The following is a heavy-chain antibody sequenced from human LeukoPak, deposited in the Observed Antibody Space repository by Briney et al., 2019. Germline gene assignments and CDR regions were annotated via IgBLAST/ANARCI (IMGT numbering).Heavy chain of an antibody. CDR1: GGSISSYY. Sequence: SETLSLTCTVSGGSISSYYWSWIRQPAGKGLEWIGLIYTSGSTNYNPSLKSRVTMSVDTSKNQFSLKLSSVTAADTAVYYCARLWFYYGSGTYPHNWFDPWGQGTLVTVSS. J-gene: IGHJ5*02. D-gene: IGHD3-10*01. CDR3: ARLWFYYGSGTYPHNWFDP. CDR2: IYTSGST. V-gene: IGHV4-4*07.